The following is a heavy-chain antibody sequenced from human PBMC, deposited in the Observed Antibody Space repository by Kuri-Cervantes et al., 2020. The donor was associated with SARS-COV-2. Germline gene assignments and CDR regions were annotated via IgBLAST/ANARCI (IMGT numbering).Heavy chain of an antibody. CDR2: INSDGSST. J-gene: IGHJ3*02. Sequence: GESLKISCAASGFTFSSYWMHWVRQAPGKGLVWVSRINSDGSSTSYADSVKGRFTISRDNAKNTLYLQMNSLRAEDTAVYYCAREGTGPTLNGAFDIWGQGTMVTVSS. CDR3: AREGTGPTLNGAFDI. V-gene: IGHV3-74*01. D-gene: IGHD3/OR15-3a*01. CDR1: GFTFSSYW.